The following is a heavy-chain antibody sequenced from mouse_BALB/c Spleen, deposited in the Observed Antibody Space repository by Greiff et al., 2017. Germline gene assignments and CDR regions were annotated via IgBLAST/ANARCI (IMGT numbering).Heavy chain of an antibody. V-gene: IGHV1-12*01. J-gene: IGHJ3*01. CDR2: IYPGNGDT. CDR1: GYTFTSYN. D-gene: IGHD1-1*01. Sequence: QVQLQQPGAELVKPGASVKMSCKASGYTFTSYNMHWVKQTPGQGLEWIGAIYPGNGDTSYNQKFKGKATLTADKSSSTAYMQLSSLTSEDSAVYYCARYYGSSYGGLAWFAYWGQGTLVTVSA. CDR3: ARYYGSSYGGLAWFAY.